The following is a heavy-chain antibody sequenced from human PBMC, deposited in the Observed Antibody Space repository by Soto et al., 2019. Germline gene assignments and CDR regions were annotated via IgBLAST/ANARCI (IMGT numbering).Heavy chain of an antibody. J-gene: IGHJ3*02. CDR1: GFTFSSYD. CDR2: ISGSGGST. V-gene: IGHV3-23*01. Sequence: EVQLLESGGGLVQPGGSLRLSCAASGFTFSSYDMSWVRQAPGKGLEWVSAISGSGGSTYYADSVKGRFTISRDNSKNTLYLQMNSLRAEDTAVYYCAKDRIVVVVAATFGAFDIWGQGTMVTVSS. D-gene: IGHD2-15*01. CDR3: AKDRIVVVVAATFGAFDI.